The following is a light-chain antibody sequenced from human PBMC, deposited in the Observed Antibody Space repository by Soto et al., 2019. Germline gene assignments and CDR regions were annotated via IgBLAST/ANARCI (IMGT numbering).Light chain of an antibody. CDR1: QSISDS. CDR3: QQSFSFPAT. J-gene: IGKJ4*01. V-gene: IGKV1-39*01. CDR2: SAS. Sequence: DIQMTQSPSSLSASVGDRVTITCRSRQSISDSLNWYQHKPGTAPNLLNYSASSLQSGVTSSFSGGGSGTDFTLTIISLQPEDFVTYFCQQSFSFPATFGGGTKVEIK.